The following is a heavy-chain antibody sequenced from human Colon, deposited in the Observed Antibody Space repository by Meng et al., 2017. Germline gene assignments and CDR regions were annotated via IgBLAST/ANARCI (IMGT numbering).Heavy chain of an antibody. Sequence: QVQMVQSGAEVRKPAAAVTVTCKASGYTFTSSDINWVRQATGRGLEWLGWMNPNNGNTGSAQKFQGRVSMTRDTSIGTAYMELSGLTSEDTAVYYCARTAMLDSWGQGTLVTVSS. J-gene: IGHJ5*01. D-gene: IGHD2-2*01. CDR1: GYTFTSSD. CDR2: MNPNNGNT. CDR3: ARTAMLDS. V-gene: IGHV1-8*01.